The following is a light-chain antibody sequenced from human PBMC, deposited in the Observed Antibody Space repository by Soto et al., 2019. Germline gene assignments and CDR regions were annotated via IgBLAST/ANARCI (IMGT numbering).Light chain of an antibody. J-gene: IGLJ1*01. Sequence: QSALTQPPSASGSPGQSVTISCTGTSSDVGAYDYASWYQQHPGKAPKLMIYEINKRPSGVPDRFSGSKSGNTASLTVSGPQAEDEADYYCSSFAGSNNFPYVFGTGTKVTV. CDR2: EIN. CDR3: SSFAGSNNFPYV. CDR1: SSDVGAYDY. V-gene: IGLV2-8*01.